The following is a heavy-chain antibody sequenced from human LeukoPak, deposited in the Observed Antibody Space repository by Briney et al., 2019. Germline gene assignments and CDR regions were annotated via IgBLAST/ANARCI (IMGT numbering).Heavy chain of an antibody. CDR1: GGSISSGTYS. CDR2: IYNSGST. Sequence: SETLSLTCAVSGGSISSGTYSWTWMRQPPGKGVEWIGYIYNSGSTFNNPSLNSRVTISVDTSKNQFSLKLSSVTAADTAMYYCAREGGNGNGGSCYSGAFDIWGQGTLVTVSS. V-gene: IGHV4-30-4*07. D-gene: IGHD2-15*01. J-gene: IGHJ3*02. CDR3: AREGGNGNGGSCYSGAFDI.